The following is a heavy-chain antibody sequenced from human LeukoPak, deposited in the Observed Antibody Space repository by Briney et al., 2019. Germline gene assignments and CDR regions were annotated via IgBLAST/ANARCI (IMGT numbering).Heavy chain of an antibody. CDR1: GYTFTGYY. J-gene: IGHJ3*02. CDR3: AGATTYCGADCYPLDAFDI. Sequence: GASVKVSCKASGYTFTGYYMHWVRQAPGQGLEWMGWINPNSGGTNYAQKFLGRITMTRDTSISTAYMELSRLRSDDTAVYYCAGATTYCGADCYPLDAFDIWGQGTMVTVSS. CDR2: INPNSGGT. V-gene: IGHV1-2*02. D-gene: IGHD2-21*02.